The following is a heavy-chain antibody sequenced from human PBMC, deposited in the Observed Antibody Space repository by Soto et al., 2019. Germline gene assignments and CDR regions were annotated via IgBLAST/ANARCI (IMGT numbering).Heavy chain of an antibody. Sequence: GGSLRLSCAASGFTFSSYAMSWVRQAPEKGLEWVSAISGSGGSTYYADSVKGRFTISRDNSKNTLYLQMNSLRAEDTAVYYCAKDGYGSGSYYYGMDVWGQGTTVTVSS. V-gene: IGHV3-23*01. J-gene: IGHJ6*02. CDR3: AKDGYGSGSYYYGMDV. D-gene: IGHD3-10*01. CDR2: ISGSGGST. CDR1: GFTFSSYA.